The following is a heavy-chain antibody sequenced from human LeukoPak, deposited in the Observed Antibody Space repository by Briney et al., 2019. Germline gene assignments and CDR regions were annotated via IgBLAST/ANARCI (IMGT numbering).Heavy chain of an antibody. V-gene: IGHV4-59*01. CDR2: IYYSGST. D-gene: IGHD6-13*01. Sequence: SETLSLTCTVSGGSISIYYWSWVRQPPGKGLEWIGYIYYSGSTNYNPSLKSRVTISVDTSKNQFSLKLSSVTAADTAVYYCARGYSSWNPWGQGTLVTVSS. CDR1: GGSISIYY. J-gene: IGHJ1*01. CDR3: ARGYSSWNP.